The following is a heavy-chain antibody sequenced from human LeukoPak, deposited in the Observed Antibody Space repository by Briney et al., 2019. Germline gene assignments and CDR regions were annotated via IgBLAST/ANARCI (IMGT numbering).Heavy chain of an antibody. V-gene: IGHV3-23*01. J-gene: IGHJ2*01. D-gene: IGHD1-26*01. CDR2: ISGSGGST. CDR3: AKDGSGSYLYWYFDL. CDR1: GFTFSSYA. Sequence: GGSLRLSCAASGFTFSSYAMSWVRQAPGKGLEWVSAISGSGGSTYYADSVKGRFTISRDNSKNTLYLQMNSLRAEDTAVYYCAKDGSGSYLYWYFDLWGRGTLVTVSS.